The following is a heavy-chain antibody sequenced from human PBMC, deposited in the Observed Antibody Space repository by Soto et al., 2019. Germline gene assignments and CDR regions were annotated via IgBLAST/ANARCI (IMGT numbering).Heavy chain of an antibody. CDR1: GYTFTGDY. V-gene: IGHV1-2*04. CDR3: ARAVVRDPSSRDYYYMDV. D-gene: IGHD3-10*01. Sequence: VSVKVSCKASGYTFTGDYMHWVRQAPGQGLEWMGWINPNSGGTNYAQKFQGWVTMTRDTSISTAYMELSRLRSDDTAVYYCARAVVRDPSSRDYYYMDVWGKGTTVTVSS. CDR2: INPNSGGT. J-gene: IGHJ6*03.